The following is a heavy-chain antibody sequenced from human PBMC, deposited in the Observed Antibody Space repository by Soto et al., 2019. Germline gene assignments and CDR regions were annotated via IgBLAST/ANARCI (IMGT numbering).Heavy chain of an antibody. CDR2: IVPIVDTS. D-gene: IGHD5-12*01. V-gene: IGHV1-69*12. CDR3: VRVVAIPGYPDN. Sequence: QVQLVQSGAEVRQPESSVKVSCKTSGGTFSSYAISWVRQAPGQGLEWMGGIVPIVDTSTYAQKFQGRVTITADESTSTVYMELSILRSHDTGVYYCVRVVAIPGYPDNWGQGTLVTVSS. J-gene: IGHJ4*02. CDR1: GGTFSSYA.